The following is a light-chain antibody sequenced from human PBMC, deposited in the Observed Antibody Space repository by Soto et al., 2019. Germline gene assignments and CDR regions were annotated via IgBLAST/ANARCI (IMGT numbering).Light chain of an antibody. CDR1: QTSNW. CDR2: KAS. V-gene: IGKV1-5*03. Sequence: DIQMTQSPSTLSASVGDRVTITCRASQTSNWLAWYQQKPGKAPKLLIYKASSLESGVPSRFSGSGSGTEFTLTISRLQPGDFATYDCPMYNNYSPRTFGQGTKVEIK. CDR3: PMYNNYSPRT. J-gene: IGKJ1*01.